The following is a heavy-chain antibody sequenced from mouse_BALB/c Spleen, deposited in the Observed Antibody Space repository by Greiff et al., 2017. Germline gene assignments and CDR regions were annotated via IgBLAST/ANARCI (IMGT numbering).Heavy chain of an antibody. D-gene: IGHD4-1*02. CDR3: ARGGPTGFDY. CDR1: GYTFTSYT. Sequence: VQGVESGAELARPGASVKMSCKASGYTFTSYTMHWVKQRPGQGLEWIGYINPSSGYTNYNQKFKDKATLTADKSSSTAYMQLSSLTSEDSAVYYCARGGPTGFDYWGQGTTLTVSS. J-gene: IGHJ2*01. V-gene: IGHV1-4*01. CDR2: INPSSGYT.